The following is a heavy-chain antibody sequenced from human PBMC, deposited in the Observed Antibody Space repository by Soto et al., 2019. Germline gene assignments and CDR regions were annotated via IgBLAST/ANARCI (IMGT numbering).Heavy chain of an antibody. D-gene: IGHD1-20*01. CDR3: AKDPVSTPYYYGLDV. Sequence: EVQLLESGGGLVQPGGSPRLSCAASGFTFSKYAMSWVRQAPGKGLEWVSAISGGGVSTYYADSVKGRFTISRDNSQNTLNLQMNSLRAEDTAVYYCAKDPVSTPYYYGLDVWGQGTTVTVSS. CDR2: ISGGGVST. V-gene: IGHV3-23*01. J-gene: IGHJ6*02. CDR1: GFTFSKYA.